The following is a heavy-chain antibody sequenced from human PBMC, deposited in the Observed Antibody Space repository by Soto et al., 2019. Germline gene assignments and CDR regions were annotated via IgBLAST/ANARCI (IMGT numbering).Heavy chain of an antibody. Sequence: ASVKVSCKASGYTFTSCYMHWVRQAPGQGLEWMGIINPSGGSTSYAQKFQGRVTMTRDTSTSTVYMELSSLRSEDTAVYYCARDLTPQLWLSYWGQGTLVTVSS. J-gene: IGHJ4*02. V-gene: IGHV1-46*01. D-gene: IGHD5-18*01. CDR1: GYTFTSCY. CDR2: INPSGGST. CDR3: ARDLTPQLWLSY.